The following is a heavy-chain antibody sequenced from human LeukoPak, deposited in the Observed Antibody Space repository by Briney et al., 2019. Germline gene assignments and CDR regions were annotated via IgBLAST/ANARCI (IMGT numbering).Heavy chain of an antibody. Sequence: GASVKVSCKASGYTFTSYDINWVRQATGQGLEWMGWMNPNSGNTGYAQKFQGRVTMTRNTSISTAYMELSSLRSEDTAVYYCARGSYSSGWYNWFDPWGQGTLVTVSS. CDR1: GYTFTSYD. D-gene: IGHD6-19*01. V-gene: IGHV1-8*01. CDR3: ARGSYSSGWYNWFDP. J-gene: IGHJ5*02. CDR2: MNPNSGNT.